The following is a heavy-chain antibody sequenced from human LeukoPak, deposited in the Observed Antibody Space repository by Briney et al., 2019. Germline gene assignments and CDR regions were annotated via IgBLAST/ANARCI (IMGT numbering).Heavy chain of an antibody. CDR1: GDSVSSNSAA. J-gene: IGHJ5*02. CDR3: ARGSADSSSWYIGYNWFDP. D-gene: IGHD6-13*01. Sequence: SQTLSLTCALSGDSVSSNSAAWNWIRQSPSRGLEWLGRTYYRSKWYNDYAVSVKSRITINPDTSKNQFSLQLNSVTPEDTAVYYCARGSADSSSWYIGYNWFDPWGQGTLVTVSS. V-gene: IGHV6-1*01. CDR2: TYYRSKWYN.